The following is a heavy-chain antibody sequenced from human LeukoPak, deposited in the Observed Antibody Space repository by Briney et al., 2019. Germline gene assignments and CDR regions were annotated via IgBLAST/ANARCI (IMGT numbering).Heavy chain of an antibody. CDR2: TYYRSKWYN. D-gene: IGHD1-7*01. CDR1: GDSVSSNSAA. Sequence: SRTLSLTCAIFGDSVSSNSAAWNWIRQSPSRGLEWLGRTYYRSKWYNDYAVSMKGRISISPDTSKNQLSLQMSSVTPEDTAVYYCAREGHNWNYDCIDSWGQGILVTVSS. CDR3: AREGHNWNYDCIDS. J-gene: IGHJ4*02. V-gene: IGHV6-1*01.